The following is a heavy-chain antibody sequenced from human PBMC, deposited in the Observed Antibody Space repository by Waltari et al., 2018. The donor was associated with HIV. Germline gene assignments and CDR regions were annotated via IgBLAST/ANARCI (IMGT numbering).Heavy chain of an antibody. Sequence: QVQLQESGPGLVKPSQTLSLTCTVSGGSISSGGYYWSWISQHPGKGLEWIGYIYYSGSTYYNPSLKSRVTISVDTSKNQFSLKLSSVTAADTAVYYCARDHTRSSTSWERFDPWGQGTLVTVSS. D-gene: IGHD2-2*01. J-gene: IGHJ5*02. V-gene: IGHV4-31*03. CDR2: IYYSGST. CDR1: GGSISSGGYY. CDR3: ARDHTRSSTSWERFDP.